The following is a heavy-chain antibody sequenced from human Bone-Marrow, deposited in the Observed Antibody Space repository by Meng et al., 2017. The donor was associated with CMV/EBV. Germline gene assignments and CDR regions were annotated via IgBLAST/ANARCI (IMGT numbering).Heavy chain of an antibody. J-gene: IGHJ4*02. CDR3: VKGPYGSGNYYYY. Sequence: GESQKISCAASGFTFSRSWMHWVCQAPEKGLEWVAVIKCDGSEKYYVDSVKGRMTISRDNAKNSLYLQMNSLKTYDSALYYCVKGPYGSGNYYYYWGQGTLVTVSS. CDR1: GFTFSRSW. V-gene: IGHV3-52*01. D-gene: IGHD3-10*01. CDR2: IKCDGSEK.